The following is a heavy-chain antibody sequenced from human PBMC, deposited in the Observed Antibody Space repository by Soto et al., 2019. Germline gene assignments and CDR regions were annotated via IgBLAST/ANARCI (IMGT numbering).Heavy chain of an antibody. Sequence: GASLEVSCKASGYTFTNFAMHWVRQAPGQRLEWMGWISPGNGDTRYSRNFQGRVTMTSDTPANTGYMELSSLKSEDTAVYYCARGEFLGPLNGNDYWGQGTLVTVSS. D-gene: IGHD3-16*01. J-gene: IGHJ4*02. CDR3: ARGEFLGPLNGNDY. CDR1: GYTFTNFA. V-gene: IGHV1-3*01. CDR2: ISPGNGDT.